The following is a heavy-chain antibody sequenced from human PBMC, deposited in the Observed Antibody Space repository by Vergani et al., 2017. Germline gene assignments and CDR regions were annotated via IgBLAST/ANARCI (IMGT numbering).Heavy chain of an antibody. V-gene: IGHV3-20*04. Sequence: EVLLAESGGRMVRPGGSLRLSCAASGFSFDDHGMGWVRQVPGKGLEWVSEISWNGETKNYAASVQGRFIISRDNAKNSLYLQMRTLRPEDTALYYCVXGPLPDIPAMFDSWGQGTLVTVSS. CDR3: VXGPLPDIPAMFDS. CDR2: ISWNGETK. D-gene: IGHD2-2*01. J-gene: IGHJ4*02. CDR1: GFSFDDHG.